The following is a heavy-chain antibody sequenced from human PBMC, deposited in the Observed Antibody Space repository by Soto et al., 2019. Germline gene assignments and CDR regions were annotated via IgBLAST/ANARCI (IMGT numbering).Heavy chain of an antibody. V-gene: IGHV1-69*13. CDR1: GGTFSSYA. D-gene: IGHD3-22*01. CDR3: ARDREEARYDSSGYYPFDY. J-gene: IGHJ4*02. CDR2: IIPIFGTA. Sequence: ASVKVSCKASGGTFSSYAISWVRQAPGQGLEWMGGIIPIFGTANYAQKFQGRVTITADESTSTAYMELSSLRSEDTAVYYCARDREEARYDSSGYYPFDYWGQGTLVTVSS.